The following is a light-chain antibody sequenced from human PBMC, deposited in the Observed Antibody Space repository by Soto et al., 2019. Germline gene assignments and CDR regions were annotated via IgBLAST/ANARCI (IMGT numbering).Light chain of an antibody. Sequence: QSVLTQPPSVSGAPGQRVTISCTGSSSNIGAGYDVHWYQQLPGTAPKLLIYGNSNRPSGVPDRFSGSKSGTSASLAITGLQAEDEADSYCQSYDSSRSGWVFGGGTKLTVL. J-gene: IGLJ3*02. V-gene: IGLV1-40*01. CDR1: SSNIGAGYD. CDR3: QSYDSSRSGWV. CDR2: GNS.